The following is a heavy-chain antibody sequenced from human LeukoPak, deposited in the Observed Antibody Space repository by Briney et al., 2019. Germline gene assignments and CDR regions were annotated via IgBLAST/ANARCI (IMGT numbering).Heavy chain of an antibody. CDR3: AKDGEARGFDFDF. V-gene: IGHV3-53*01. Sequence: GGSLRLSCAASGFTVSSNYMSWVRQAPGKGLEWVSVIFSSGATYYADSVKGRFTISRDNSRNKLYLQMNRLRAEDTAVYYCAKDGEARGFDFDFWGQGTLVTVSS. J-gene: IGHJ4*02. D-gene: IGHD3-10*01. CDR2: IFSSGAT. CDR1: GFTVSSNY.